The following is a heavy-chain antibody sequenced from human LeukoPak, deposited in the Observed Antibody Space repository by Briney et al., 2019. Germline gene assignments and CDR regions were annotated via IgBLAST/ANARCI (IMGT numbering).Heavy chain of an antibody. J-gene: IGHJ4*02. Sequence: PSETLSLTCAVYGGSFSGYYWSWIRQPPGKGLEWIGEINHSGSTNYNPSLKSRVTISVDTSKNQVSLKLSSVTAADTAVYYCARRRSVAFDYWGQGTLVTVSS. CDR3: ARRRSVAFDY. V-gene: IGHV4-34*01. D-gene: IGHD4-23*01. CDR1: GGSFSGYY. CDR2: INHSGST.